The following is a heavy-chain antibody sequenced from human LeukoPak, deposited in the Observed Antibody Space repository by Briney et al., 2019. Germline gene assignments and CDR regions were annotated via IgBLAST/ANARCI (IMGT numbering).Heavy chain of an antibody. D-gene: IGHD3-3*01. J-gene: IGHJ5*02. CDR2: MKQDGSAK. V-gene: IGHV3-7*01. Sequence: GGSLRLSCAASGFTFSSYWISWVRQAPGKGLEWVANMKQDGSAKYYVDSVKGRFTISRDDAKNSLYLQMNSLRAEDTAVYYCARDQVASYYDFWSGYNPRNWFDPWGQATLVTVSS. CDR3: ARDQVASYYDFWSGYNPRNWFDP. CDR1: GFTFSSYW.